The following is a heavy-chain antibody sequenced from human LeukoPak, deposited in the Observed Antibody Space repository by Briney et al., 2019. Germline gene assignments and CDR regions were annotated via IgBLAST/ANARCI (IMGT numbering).Heavy chain of an antibody. Sequence: GGSLRLSCAASGFTFSNYGMHWVRQAPGKGLEWVAVIWYDGSNKYYADSVKGRFTISRDNSKNTLYLQMNSLRAEDTAVYYCARDQSGYDFGFDYWGQGTLVTVSS. CDR3: ARDQSGYDFGFDY. V-gene: IGHV3-33*08. CDR2: IWYDGSNK. J-gene: IGHJ4*02. D-gene: IGHD5-12*01. CDR1: GFTFSNYG.